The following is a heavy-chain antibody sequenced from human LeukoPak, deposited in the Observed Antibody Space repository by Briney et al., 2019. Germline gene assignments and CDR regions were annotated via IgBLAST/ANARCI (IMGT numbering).Heavy chain of an antibody. CDR1: GYTFTGCY. CDR3: ARDNGGTAMAYYSYYYMDV. V-gene: IGHV1-2*02. D-gene: IGHD5-18*01. J-gene: IGHJ6*03. Sequence: ASVKVSCKASGYTFTGCYMHWVRQAPGQGLEWMGWINPNSGGTNYAQKFQGRVTMTRDTSISTAYMELSRLRSDDTAVYYCARDNGGTAMAYYSYYYMDVWGKGTTVTISS. CDR2: INPNSGGT.